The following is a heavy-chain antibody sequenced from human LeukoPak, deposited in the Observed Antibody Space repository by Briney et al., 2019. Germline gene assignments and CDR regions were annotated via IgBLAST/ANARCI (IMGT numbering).Heavy chain of an antibody. V-gene: IGHV3-9*01. D-gene: IGHD4-11*01. CDR2: ISWNSGSV. CDR3: AREADYSAIDY. J-gene: IGHJ4*02. CDR1: GFIFNDYA. Sequence: GRSLRLSCAAAGFIFNDYAMHWVRQGPGKGLEWVSGISWNSGSVVYADSVKGRFTISRDNAKNSLYLQMNSLGAEDTAVYYCAREADYSAIDYWGQGTLVTVSS.